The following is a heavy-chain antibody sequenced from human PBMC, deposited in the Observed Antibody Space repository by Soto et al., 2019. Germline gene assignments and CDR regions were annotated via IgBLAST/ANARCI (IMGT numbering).Heavy chain of an antibody. CDR3: ARERQMYYDFWSGYSYYFDY. D-gene: IGHD3-3*01. J-gene: IGHJ4*02. CDR2: ITPDGTEK. V-gene: IGHV3-7*03. Sequence: GGSLRLSCAASGFTFSSYWMNWVRQAPGKGLEWVASITPDGTEKYYVDSVKGRFTISRDNAEDSLYLQMNTLRAEDTAVYYCARERQMYYDFWSGYSYYFDYWGQGTLVTVPQ. CDR1: GFTFSSYW.